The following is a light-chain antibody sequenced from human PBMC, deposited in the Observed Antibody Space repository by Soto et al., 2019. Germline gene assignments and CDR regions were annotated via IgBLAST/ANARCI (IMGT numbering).Light chain of an antibody. J-gene: IGLJ1*01. CDR2: DVS. V-gene: IGLV2-14*01. CDR1: SSDVGGYNY. CDR3: SSYTSSSTLV. Sequence: QWVLTQPASVAVSRGQSITISCTGTSSDVGGYNYVSWYQQHPGKAPKLMIYDVSNRPSGVSNRFSGSKSGNTASLTISGLQAEDEADYYCSSYTSSSTLVFGTGTKVTV.